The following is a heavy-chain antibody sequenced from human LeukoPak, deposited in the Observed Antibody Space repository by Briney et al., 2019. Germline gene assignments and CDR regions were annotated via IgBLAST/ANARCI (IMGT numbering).Heavy chain of an antibody. J-gene: IGHJ4*02. V-gene: IGHV3-30-3*01. CDR3: AGYHGSGSQSRVFDY. CDR1: GFSISSYA. Sequence: PGRSLRLSCVASGFSISSYAMNWVRQAPGKGLEWVAVISYDGSNEYYADSVKGRFTISRDNSKNTLYLKMNTLRAEDTAVYYCAGYHGSGSQSRVFDYWGQGTLVTVSS. CDR2: ISYDGSNE. D-gene: IGHD3-10*01.